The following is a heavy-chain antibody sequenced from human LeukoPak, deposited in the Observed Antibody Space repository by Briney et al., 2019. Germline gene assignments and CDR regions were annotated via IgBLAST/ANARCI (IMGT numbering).Heavy chain of an antibody. J-gene: IGHJ4*02. V-gene: IGHV5-51*01. D-gene: IGHD1-26*01. CDR2: FYPGDSDT. CDR3: AMSLVGSNLRFDY. CDR1: GYTLTSYW. Sequence: GESLKISCKGSGYTLTSYWIGWVRQMPGKGLEWMGFFYPGDSDTRYSPSFQGQVTISADKSISTAYLQWSSLKASDTAMYYCAMSLVGSNLRFDYWGQGTLVTVSS.